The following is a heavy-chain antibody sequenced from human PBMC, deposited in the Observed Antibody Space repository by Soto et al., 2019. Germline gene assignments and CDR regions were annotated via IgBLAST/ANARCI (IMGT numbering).Heavy chain of an antibody. CDR2: TYYNGNA. CDR3: ARHFVAVVIKGWGY. Sequence: ETLSLTCTVSGASIDRSNYYWDWIRQPPGKGLEWIGTTYYNGNAYYNPSLKSRVTMSVDTSKNQFSLKLISVTAADTAVYYCARHFVAVVIKGWGYWGQGTLVTVSS. D-gene: IGHD3-22*01. V-gene: IGHV4-39*01. CDR1: GASIDRSNYY. J-gene: IGHJ4*02.